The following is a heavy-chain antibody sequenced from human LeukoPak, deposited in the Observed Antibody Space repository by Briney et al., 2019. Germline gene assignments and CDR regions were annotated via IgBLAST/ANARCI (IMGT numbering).Heavy chain of an antibody. CDR2: IIPIFGTA. CDR3: ARGPQPHYFDY. Sequence: ASVKVSCKASGGTFSSYAISWVRQAPGQGLEGMGGIIPIFGTANYAQKFQGRVTITADESTSTAYMELSSLRSEDTAVYYCARGPQPHYFDYWGQGTLVTVSS. J-gene: IGHJ4*02. CDR1: GGTFSSYA. V-gene: IGHV1-69*01.